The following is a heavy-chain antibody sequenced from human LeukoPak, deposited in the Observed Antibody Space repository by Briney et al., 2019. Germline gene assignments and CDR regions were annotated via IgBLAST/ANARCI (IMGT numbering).Heavy chain of an antibody. D-gene: IGHD6-13*01. J-gene: IGHJ5*02. CDR1: GGSISSYY. CDR3: AREVEAAAGKDP. CDR2: INHSGST. V-gene: IGHV4-34*01. Sequence: SETLSLTCTVSGGSISSYYWSWIRQPPGKGLEWIGEINHSGSTNYNPSLKSRVTISVDTSKNQFSLKLSSVTAADTAVYYCAREVEAAAGKDPWGQGTLVTVSS.